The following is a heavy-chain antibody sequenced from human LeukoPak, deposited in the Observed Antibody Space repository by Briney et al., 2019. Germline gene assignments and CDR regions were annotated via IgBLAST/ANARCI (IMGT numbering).Heavy chain of an antibody. V-gene: IGHV4-59*02. J-gene: IGHJ4*02. D-gene: IGHD1-26*01. CDR1: GASVSTYY. CDR2: VHSSGST. Sequence: SETLSLTCTLSGASVSTYYWSWIRQPPGKGLEWIANVHSSGSTSYNPSPKSRVTISIDTSKNQFSLKLTSVTTADTAVYYCARDIRTVGATLYFDYWGQGTLLTVSS. CDR3: ARDIRTVGATLYFDY.